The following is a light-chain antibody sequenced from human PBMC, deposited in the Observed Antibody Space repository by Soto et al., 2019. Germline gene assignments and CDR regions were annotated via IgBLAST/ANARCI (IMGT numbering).Light chain of an antibody. Sequence: IVMTQSPATLSVSPGERATLSCRASQNIYSNVAWYQQRPGQAPRLLIYRASTRAPGIPARFSGSGSGTEFTLTISSLQSEDFAVYYCQQYNYWPPWTFGQGTKVDI. V-gene: IGKV3-15*01. CDR2: RAS. J-gene: IGKJ1*01. CDR1: QNIYSN. CDR3: QQYNYWPPWT.